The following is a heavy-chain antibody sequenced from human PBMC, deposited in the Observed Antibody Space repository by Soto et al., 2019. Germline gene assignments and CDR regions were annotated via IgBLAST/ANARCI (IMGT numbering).Heavy chain of an antibody. CDR2: ISANRGHT. V-gene: IGHV1-18*01. CDR3: ASNFGDSLAGPSWSCLEF. CDR1: GHTFSSYG. D-gene: IGHD3-10*01. Sequence: QVQLVQSGAEVKEPGASVRVSCKTSGHTFSSYGFSWVRQAPGQGLEGVAWISANRGHTNSAQKFQGRVTFTTDTSTRTAYLDLSDLTSGDRAIYCRASNFGDSLAGPSWSCLEFWGQGTLVTMSS. J-gene: IGHJ4*02.